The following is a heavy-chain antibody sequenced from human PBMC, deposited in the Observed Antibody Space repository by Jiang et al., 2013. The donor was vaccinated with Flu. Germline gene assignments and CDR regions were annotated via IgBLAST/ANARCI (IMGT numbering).Heavy chain of an antibody. CDR2: IHNSGST. V-gene: IGHV4-61*08. CDR1: GDSVSSGGHY. Sequence: GPGLVKASETLSLSCTVSGDSVSSGGHYWSWTRQPPGRGLEWIGYIHNSGSTNYNPSLKSRVSISVDTSKDQFSLKLRAVTAADTAVYYCQRVTIGSDVFDIWGQGTTVTVSS. D-gene: IGHD4-17*01. J-gene: IGHJ3*02. CDR3: QRVTIGSDVFDI.